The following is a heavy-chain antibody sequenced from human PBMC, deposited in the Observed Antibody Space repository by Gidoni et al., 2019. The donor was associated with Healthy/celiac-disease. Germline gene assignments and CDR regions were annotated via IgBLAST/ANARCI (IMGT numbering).Heavy chain of an antibody. J-gene: IGHJ4*02. D-gene: IGHD1-1*01. Sequence: QVQLQESGPGLVKPSATLSLTCTVSGGSVSSGSYYWSWIRQPPGKGLEWIGYIYYSGSTNHNPSLKSRVTISVDTSKNQFSLKLSSVTAADTAVYYCARDLDSYYFDYWGQGTLVTVSS. CDR1: GGSVSSGSYY. CDR3: ARDLDSYYFDY. CDR2: IYYSGST. V-gene: IGHV4-61*01.